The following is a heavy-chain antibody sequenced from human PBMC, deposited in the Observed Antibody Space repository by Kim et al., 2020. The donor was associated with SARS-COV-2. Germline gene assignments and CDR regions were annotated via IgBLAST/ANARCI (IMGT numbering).Heavy chain of an antibody. D-gene: IGHD3-22*01. CDR1: GFTFSYA. Sequence: GGSLRLSCVGSGFTFSYAMHWVRQAPGKGLEWLAVISYDASKKYYGESVKGRFTVSRDNSKNTLYLQMNSLRAEDTAVYYCARATHSSGYYYGFDYWGQGTLVTVSS. CDR3: ARATHSSGYYYGFDY. V-gene: IGHV3-30*04. J-gene: IGHJ4*02. CDR2: ISYDASKK.